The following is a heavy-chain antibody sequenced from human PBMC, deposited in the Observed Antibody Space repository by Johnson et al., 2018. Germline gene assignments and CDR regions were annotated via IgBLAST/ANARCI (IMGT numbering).Heavy chain of an antibody. CDR3: ARGVGDSGYTYFDY. V-gene: IGHV4-34*01. CDR1: GGSFSGSFSGYY. CDR2: INHSGST. Sequence: QVQLQQWGAGLLKPSETLSLTCAVYGGSFSGSFSGYYWGWIRQPPGKGLEWIGEINHSGSTNYNPSLKSRVTISVDPSNNQFSLGLSFVTAADTAVYFWARGVGDSGYTYFDYWGHGSLVTVSS. J-gene: IGHJ4*01. D-gene: IGHD5-12*01.